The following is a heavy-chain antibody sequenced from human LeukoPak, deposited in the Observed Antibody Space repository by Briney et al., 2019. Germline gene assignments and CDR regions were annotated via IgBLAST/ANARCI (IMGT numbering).Heavy chain of an antibody. CDR2: MNPNSGNT. D-gene: IGHD1-26*01. Sequence: GASVKVSCKASGYTFTSYDINWVRQADGQGLEWMGWMNPNSGNTGYAQKFQGRVTITRNTSISTAYMELSSLRSEDTAVYYCARGRGGGATSRDDYWGQGTLVTVSS. CDR3: ARGRGGGATSRDDY. CDR1: GYTFTSYD. J-gene: IGHJ4*02. V-gene: IGHV1-8*03.